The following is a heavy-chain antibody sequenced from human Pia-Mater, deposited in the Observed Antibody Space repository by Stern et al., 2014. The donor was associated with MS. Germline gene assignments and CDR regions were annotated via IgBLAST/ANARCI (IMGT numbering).Heavy chain of an antibody. CDR1: AFSLSPRGGK. Sequence: QVPLEESGFWLVKPIQTLQLTRTFSAFSLSPRGGKVGWIRQPPGQALEWLAVIYWDNDKRYSPSLKSRLTITKDTSKNQVVLTMTNMDPMDTATYYCARPDCSGGRCFDYWGQGTQVTVSS. V-gene: IGHV2-5*02. J-gene: IGHJ4*02. CDR3: ARPDCSGGRCFDY. CDR2: IYWDNDK. D-gene: IGHD2-15*01.